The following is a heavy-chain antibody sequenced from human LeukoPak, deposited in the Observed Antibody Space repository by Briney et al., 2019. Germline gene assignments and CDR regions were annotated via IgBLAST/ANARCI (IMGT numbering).Heavy chain of an antibody. CDR3: ARLVSSGYYVDNWFDP. CDR2: IYYSGST. CDR1: GGSISSSSYY. D-gene: IGHD3-22*01. V-gene: IGHV4-39*01. Sequence: SETLSLTCTVSGGSISSSSYYWGWIRQPPGKGLEWIGSIYYSGSTYYNPSLKSRVTISVDTSKNQFSLKLSSVTAADTAVYYCARLVSSGYYVDNWFDPWGQGTLVTVSS. J-gene: IGHJ5*02.